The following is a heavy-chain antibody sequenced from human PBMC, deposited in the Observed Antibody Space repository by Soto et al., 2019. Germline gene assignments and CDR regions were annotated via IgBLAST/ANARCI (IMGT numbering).Heavy chain of an antibody. D-gene: IGHD3-9*01. CDR1: GLSPSGCR. CDR2: ITFSGSDM. CDR3: ARVARDYDILTGYYKNYMDV. V-gene: IGHV3-21*01. Sequence: GGSLRLPYTPSGLSPSGCRINWIRQALRTSPEWVSFITFSGSDMYYADSVKGRFTVSRDNAKNSLYLQMNSLGAEDTAVYYCARVARDYDILTGYYKNYMDVWGKGTTVTVSS. J-gene: IGHJ6*03.